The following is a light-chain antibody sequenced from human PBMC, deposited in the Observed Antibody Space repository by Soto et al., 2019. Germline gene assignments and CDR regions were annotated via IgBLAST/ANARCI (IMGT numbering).Light chain of an antibody. J-gene: IGKJ1*01. V-gene: IGKV3-15*01. Sequence: EVVMTQSPATLSASPGERATLSCWASETVATNLAWYQQKPGQAPRLLISGASTRAAGISDRFRGSGSGTEFTLTISSQRSEDSGIYYCQQYFEWPPMTFGQGTKVEI. CDR3: QQYFEWPPMT. CDR2: GAS. CDR1: ETVATN.